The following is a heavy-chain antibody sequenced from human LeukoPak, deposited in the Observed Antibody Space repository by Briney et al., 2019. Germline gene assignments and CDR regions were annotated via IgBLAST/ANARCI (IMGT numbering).Heavy chain of an antibody. CDR1: GGSISSYY. Sequence: NSSETLSLTCTVSGGSISSYYWSWIRQPPGKGLEWIGYIYYSGSTNYNPSLKSRVTISLDTSKNQVSLKLTSVAAADTALYYCARHLTGWALYYYGMDVWGQGTTVTVSS. V-gene: IGHV4-59*08. J-gene: IGHJ6*02. CDR3: ARHLTGWALYYYGMDV. CDR2: IYYSGST. D-gene: IGHD3-9*01.